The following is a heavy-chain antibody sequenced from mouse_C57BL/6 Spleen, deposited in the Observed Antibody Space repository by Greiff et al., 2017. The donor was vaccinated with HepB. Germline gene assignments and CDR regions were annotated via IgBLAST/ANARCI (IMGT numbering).Heavy chain of an antibody. J-gene: IGHJ2*01. CDR3: TTVLTTAPFDY. Sequence: EVQLQQSGAELVRPGASVKLSCTASGFNIKDDYMHWVKQRPEQGLEWIGWIDPENGDTEYASKFQGKATITADTSSNTAYLQLSSLTSEDTAVYYCTTVLTTAPFDYWGQGTTLTVSS. D-gene: IGHD1-2*01. CDR1: GFNIKDDY. V-gene: IGHV14-4*01. CDR2: IDPENGDT.